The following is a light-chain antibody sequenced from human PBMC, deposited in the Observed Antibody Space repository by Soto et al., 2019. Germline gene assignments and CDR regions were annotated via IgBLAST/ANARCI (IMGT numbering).Light chain of an antibody. J-gene: IGKJ1*01. CDR1: QSVSNT. CDR2: GAS. Sequence: EIAFTQSPCTLSVSPGDTATLSCRASQSVSNTYLAWYQQKPGQAPRLLIYGASSRATGFPDRFSGSGSGTEFTLTISILQSEDFAVYYCQQYNNGPPWTFGQGTKVDIK. V-gene: IGKV3D-15*03. CDR3: QQYNNGPPWT.